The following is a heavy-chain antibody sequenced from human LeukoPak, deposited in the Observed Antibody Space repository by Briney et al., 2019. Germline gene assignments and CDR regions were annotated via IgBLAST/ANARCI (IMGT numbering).Heavy chain of an antibody. V-gene: IGHV3-23*01. Sequence: AGGSLRLSCAVSGITLSNYGMSWVRQAPGKGLEWVAGISDSGGRTNYADSVKGRFTISRDNPKNTLYLQMNSLRVEDTAVYFCAKRGAVIRVILVGFHKEAYYFDSWGQGALVTVSS. CDR1: GITLSNYG. J-gene: IGHJ4*02. CDR3: AKRGAVIRVILVGFHKEAYYFDS. D-gene: IGHD3-22*01. CDR2: ISDSGGRT.